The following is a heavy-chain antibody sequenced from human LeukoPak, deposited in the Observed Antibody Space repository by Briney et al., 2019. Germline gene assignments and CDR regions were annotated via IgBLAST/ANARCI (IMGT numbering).Heavy chain of an antibody. CDR2: IYYSGST. Sequence: SETLSLTCTDSGYSISSGYYWGWIRQPPGKGLERIGSIYYSGSTYYNPSLKSRVTISVDTSKNQFSLKLSSVTAADTAVYYCARIVVPAASRYYYYYYYMDVWGKGTTVTVSS. CDR1: GYSISSGYY. CDR3: ARIVVPAASRYYYYYYYMDV. J-gene: IGHJ6*03. V-gene: IGHV4-38-2*02. D-gene: IGHD2-2*01.